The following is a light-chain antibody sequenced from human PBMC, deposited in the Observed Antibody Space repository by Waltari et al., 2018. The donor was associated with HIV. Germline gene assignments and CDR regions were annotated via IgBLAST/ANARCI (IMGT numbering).Light chain of an antibody. CDR1: QSINIY. Sequence: DIQMTQSPSSLSASVGDRVTITCRASQSINIYLNWYQQKPGRAPRLLMFAASHFQSGVPSRFTGSGSGTDFTLTISSLQPEDSATYYCQQSYISPWTFGQGTKVQIK. J-gene: IGKJ1*01. CDR2: AAS. CDR3: QQSYISPWT. V-gene: IGKV1-39*01.